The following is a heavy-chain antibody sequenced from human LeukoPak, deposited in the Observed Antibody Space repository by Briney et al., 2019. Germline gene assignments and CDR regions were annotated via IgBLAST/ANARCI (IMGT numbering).Heavy chain of an antibody. Sequence: ASVEVSCKASGYTFTSYYMHWVRQAPGQGLEWMGIINPSGGSTSYAQKFQGRVTMTRDMSTSTVYMELSSLRSEDTAVYYCAREREARTYYYYMDVWGKGTTVTVSS. CDR1: GYTFTSYY. J-gene: IGHJ6*03. CDR3: AREREARTYYYYMDV. D-gene: IGHD1-26*01. V-gene: IGHV1-46*01. CDR2: INPSGGST.